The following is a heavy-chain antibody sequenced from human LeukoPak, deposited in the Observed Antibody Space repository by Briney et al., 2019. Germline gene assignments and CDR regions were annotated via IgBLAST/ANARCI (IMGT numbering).Heavy chain of an antibody. V-gene: IGHV4-4*07. J-gene: IGHJ3*02. CDR2: ISTSGST. CDR1: GGSISRSY. CDR3: ARVVIPAAFGAFDI. Sequence: SETLSLTCTVPGGSISRSYWSWIRQPAGKGLEWIGRISTSGSTNYNPSLMSRVTMSLDTSKSQFSLKLSSVTAADTAVYYCARVVIPAAFGAFDIWGQGTMVTVSS. D-gene: IGHD2-2*01.